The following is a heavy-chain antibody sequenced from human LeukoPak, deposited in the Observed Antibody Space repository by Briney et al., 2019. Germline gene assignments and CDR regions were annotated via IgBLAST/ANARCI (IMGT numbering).Heavy chain of an antibody. CDR2: IYYSGST. D-gene: IGHD2-2*01. V-gene: IGHV4-39*01. CDR1: GGSISSSSYY. J-gene: IGHJ3*02. Sequence: PSETLSLTCTVSGGSISSSSYYWGWIRQPPGKGLEWIGSIYYSGSTYYNPSLKSRVTISVDTSKNQFSLKLSSVTAADTAVYYCARPRYCSSTSCLSAFDIWGQGTMVTVSS. CDR3: ARPRYCSSTSCLSAFDI.